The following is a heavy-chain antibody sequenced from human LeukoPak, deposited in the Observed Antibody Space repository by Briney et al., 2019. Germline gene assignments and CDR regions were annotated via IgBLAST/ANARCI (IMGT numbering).Heavy chain of an antibody. CDR1: GFIFSDYY. J-gene: IGHJ4*02. CDR2: ISSNAGTAT. CDR3: ARVPNYRGSYLFLDY. Sequence: KPGGSLRLSCAASGFIFSDYYMSWIRQAPGKGLEWVSYISSNAGTATYHADSVKGRFTISRDNAKNSLYLQMNSLRAEDTAVYYCARVPNYRGSYLFLDYWGQGTLVTVSS. V-gene: IGHV3-11*04. D-gene: IGHD1-26*01.